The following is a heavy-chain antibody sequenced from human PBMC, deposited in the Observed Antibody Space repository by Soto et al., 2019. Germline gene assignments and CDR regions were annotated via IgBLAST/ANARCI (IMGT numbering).Heavy chain of an antibody. J-gene: IGHJ5*02. CDR1: GFTFSHYG. Sequence: QVQLVESGGGVVQPGRSLRLSCAASGFTFSHYGMHWVRQAPGRGLEWVAVIWYDGSNKYYADSVKGRFTISRDNTKDTLYLQQSILRAKATALYFCARNYYYASGRSNWLYPWGQGALVTVSS. CDR2: IWYDGSNK. V-gene: IGHV3-33*01. D-gene: IGHD3-10*01. CDR3: ARNYYYASGRSNWLYP.